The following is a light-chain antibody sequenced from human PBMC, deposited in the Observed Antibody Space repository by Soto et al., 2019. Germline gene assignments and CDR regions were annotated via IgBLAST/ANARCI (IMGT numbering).Light chain of an antibody. CDR3: CSYADSLYV. CDR1: SSDVGSYNL. CDR2: EGS. J-gene: IGLJ1*01. V-gene: IGLV2-23*01. Sequence: QSVLTQPASVSGSPGQSITISCTGTSSDVGSYNLVSWYQQHPGKAPKVMIYEGSKRPSGVSNRFSGFKSGNTASLTISGLQAEDEADYYCCSYADSLYVFGSGTKVTVL.